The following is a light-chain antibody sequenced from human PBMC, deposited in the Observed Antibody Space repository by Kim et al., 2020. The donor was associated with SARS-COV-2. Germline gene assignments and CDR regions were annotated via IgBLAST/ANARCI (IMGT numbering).Light chain of an antibody. CDR2: DAS. V-gene: IGKV3-20*01. CDR1: QRISSNY. CDR3: HQYIRSPYS. Sequence: SPGERTTLSCRATQRISSNYLAWYQHKPGQSPRLLIHDASNRATGIPDRFSGSGSGTDFTLTISRLEPEDFAVYYCHQYIRSPYSFGQGTKLEI. J-gene: IGKJ2*03.